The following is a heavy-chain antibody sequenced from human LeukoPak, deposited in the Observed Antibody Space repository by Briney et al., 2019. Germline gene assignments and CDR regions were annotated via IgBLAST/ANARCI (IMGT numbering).Heavy chain of an antibody. D-gene: IGHD4-11*01. V-gene: IGHV4-31*03. CDR1: GDSISSGGYY. J-gene: IGHJ5*02. CDR3: ARRLPPGGWFDP. Sequence: PSETLSLTCTVSGDSISSGGYYWSWLRQHPGKGLEWIGYIYYSGSTFYNPSLKSRVIISADTSKNQFSLKLSSVTAADTAVYYCARRLPPGGWFDPWGQGTLVTVSS. CDR2: IYYSGST.